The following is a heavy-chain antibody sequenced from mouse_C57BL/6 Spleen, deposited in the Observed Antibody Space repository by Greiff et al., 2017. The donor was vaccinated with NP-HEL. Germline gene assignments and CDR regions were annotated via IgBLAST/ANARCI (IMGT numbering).Heavy chain of an antibody. V-gene: IGHV5-9*01. Sequence: VKLMESGGGLVKPGGSLKLSCAASGFTFSSYTMSWVRQTPEKRLEWVATISGGGGNTYYPDSVKGRFTISRDNAKNTLYLQMSSLRSEDTALYYCARHEGYDYFFDYWGQGTTLTVSS. CDR1: GFTFSSYT. CDR3: ARHEGYDYFFDY. J-gene: IGHJ2*01. CDR2: ISGGGGNT. D-gene: IGHD2-4*01.